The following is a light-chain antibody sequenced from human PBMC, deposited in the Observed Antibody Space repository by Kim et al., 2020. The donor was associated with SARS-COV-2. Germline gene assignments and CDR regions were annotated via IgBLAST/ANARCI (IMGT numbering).Light chain of an antibody. J-gene: IGKJ5*01. CDR3: QQYYSAPDT. Sequence: DIVMTQSPDSLAVSLGERATINCKSSQSILDTSNSMNRLSWFQKKPGQPPKLLIYWASTRESGVPARFSGGGSGTDFTLSISSLQAEDVAVYYCQQYYSAPDTFGQGTRLEIK. V-gene: IGKV4-1*01. CDR1: QSILDTSNSMNR. CDR2: WAS.